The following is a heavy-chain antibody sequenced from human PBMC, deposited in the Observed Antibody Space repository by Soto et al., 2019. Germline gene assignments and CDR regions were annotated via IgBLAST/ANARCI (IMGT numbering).Heavy chain of an antibody. CDR3: ARDTGGSYDY. D-gene: IGHD1-26*01. CDR1: GFTFSDYY. J-gene: IGHJ4*02. CDR2: SRNKANSYNT. V-gene: IGHV3-72*01. Sequence: EVQLVESGGGLVQPGGSLRLSCAASGFTFSDYYMDWVRQVPGKGLEWVGRSRNKANSYNTEYAASVKGRFSISRDGSKDSMYLQMNSLKNEDTAVYYCARDTGGSYDYWGQGALVTVSS.